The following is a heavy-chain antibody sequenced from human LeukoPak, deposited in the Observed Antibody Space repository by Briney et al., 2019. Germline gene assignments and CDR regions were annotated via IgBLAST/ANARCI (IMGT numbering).Heavy chain of an antibody. CDR3: AREKALRGYYYYMDV. V-gene: IGHV4-34*01. Sequence: SETLSLTCAVYGGSFSGYYWSWIRQPPGKGLEWIGEINHSGSTNYNPSLKSRVTISVDTSKNQFSLKLRSVTAADTAVYYCAREKALRGYYYYMDVWGKGTTVTVSS. CDR2: INHSGST. CDR1: GGSFSGYY. J-gene: IGHJ6*03.